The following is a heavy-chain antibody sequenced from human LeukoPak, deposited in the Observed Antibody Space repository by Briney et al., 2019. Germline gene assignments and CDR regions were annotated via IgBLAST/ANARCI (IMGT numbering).Heavy chain of an antibody. CDR1: GFTFDDYG. CDR3: ARGVVAGTILFGYYYYYMDV. V-gene: IGHV3-20*04. CDR2: INWNGGNT. Sequence: PGGSLRLSCAASGFTFDDYGMSWVRQAPGKGLEWASGINWNGGNTGYADSVKGRFTISRDNAKNSLYLQMNSLRAEDTALYYCARGVVAGTILFGYYYYYMDVWGKGTTVTVSS. D-gene: IGHD1-7*01. J-gene: IGHJ6*03.